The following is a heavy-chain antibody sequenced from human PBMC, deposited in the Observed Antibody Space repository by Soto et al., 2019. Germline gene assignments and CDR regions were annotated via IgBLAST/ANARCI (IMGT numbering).Heavy chain of an antibody. D-gene: IGHD3-22*01. J-gene: IGHJ6*02. V-gene: IGHV3-49*04. Sequence: PGGSLRLSCTASGFTFGDYAMSWVRQAPGKGLEWVGFIRSKAYGGTTEYAASVKGRFTISRDDSKSIAYLQMNSLKTEDTAVYYCTREGNYYDSSGYSDYYYYYGMDVWGQGTTVTVSS. CDR3: TREGNYYDSSGYSDYYYYYGMDV. CDR2: IRSKAYGGTT. CDR1: GFTFGDYA.